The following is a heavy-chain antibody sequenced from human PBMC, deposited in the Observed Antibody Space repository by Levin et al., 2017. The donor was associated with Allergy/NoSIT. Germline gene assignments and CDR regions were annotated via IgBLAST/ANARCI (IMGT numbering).Heavy chain of an antibody. D-gene: IGHD3-10*01. CDR2: ISYDGSNK. Sequence: PGESLKISCAASGFTFSSYGMHWVRQAPGKGLEWVAVISYDGSNKYYADSVKGRFTISRDNSKNTLYLQMNSLRAEDTAVYYCWGYYYGSGSYPFDYWGQGTLVTVSS. CDR3: WGYYYGSGSYPFDY. V-gene: IGHV3-30*03. J-gene: IGHJ4*02. CDR1: GFTFSSYG.